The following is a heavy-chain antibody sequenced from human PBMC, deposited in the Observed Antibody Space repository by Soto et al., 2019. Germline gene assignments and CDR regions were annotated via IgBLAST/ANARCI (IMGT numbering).Heavy chain of an antibody. Sequence: ASVKVSCTVSGYTLTELSMHWVRQAPGKGLEWIGGFDPEDGETIYAQKFQGRVTMTEDTSTDTAYMELSSLRSEDTAVYHCATAPLRGASYYYYGMDVWGQGTTVTVSS. CDR1: GYTLTELS. CDR2: FDPEDGET. J-gene: IGHJ6*02. D-gene: IGHD1-26*01. CDR3: ATAPLRGASYYYYGMDV. V-gene: IGHV1-24*01.